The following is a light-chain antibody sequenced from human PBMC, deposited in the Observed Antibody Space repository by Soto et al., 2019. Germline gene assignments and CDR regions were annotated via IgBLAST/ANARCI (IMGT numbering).Light chain of an antibody. J-gene: IGLJ1*01. Sequence: QSALTQPASVSGSPGQSITISCTGTSSDVGGYNYVSWYQQRPGKAPKLMIYDVSYRPSGVSNRFSGSKSGNTASLTISGLQAEDEADYYCSSYTSTNILYVFGTGTKLTVL. CDR1: SSDVGGYNY. CDR3: SSYTSTNILYV. V-gene: IGLV2-14*01. CDR2: DVS.